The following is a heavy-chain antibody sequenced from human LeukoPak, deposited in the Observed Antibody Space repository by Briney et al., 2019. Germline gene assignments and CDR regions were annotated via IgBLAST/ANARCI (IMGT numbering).Heavy chain of an antibody. CDR1: GGSISSGGYY. CDR2: IHYSGST. CDR3: ARSVLSGYFDY. V-gene: IGHV4-31*03. J-gene: IGHJ4*02. Sequence: SETLSLTCTVSGGSISSGGYYWSWIRQHPGKGLEWIGYIHYSGSTYYNPSLKSRVTISVDTSKNQFSLKLSSVTAADTAVYYCARSVLSGYFDYWGQGTLVTVSS. D-gene: IGHD5/OR15-5a*01.